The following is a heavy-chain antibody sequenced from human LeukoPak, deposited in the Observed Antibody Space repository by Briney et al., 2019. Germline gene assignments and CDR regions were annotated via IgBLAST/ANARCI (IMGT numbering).Heavy chain of an antibody. J-gene: IGHJ4*02. Sequence: PSETLSLTCTVSGDSISSFHWSWIRQPAGKGLEWIGRIYTSGSTNYNPSLKSRVIMSVDTSKNQFSLKLSSVTAADTAVYYCASEAYYYDSSGYYKYWGQGTLVTVSS. CDR2: IYTSGST. D-gene: IGHD3-22*01. CDR3: ASEAYYYDSSGYYKY. CDR1: GDSISSFH. V-gene: IGHV4-4*07.